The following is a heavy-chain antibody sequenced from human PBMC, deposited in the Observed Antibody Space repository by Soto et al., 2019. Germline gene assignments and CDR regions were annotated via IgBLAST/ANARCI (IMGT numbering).Heavy chain of an antibody. Sequence: QITLEESGPTLVKPTQTLMLTCTFSGFSLSTEGVSVGWIRQPPGKALEWLAIIYWDGDRRYSPSVKNRLIISKGASKDQLVFTMTNRDPDDTATYYCAHSTLSAVGTYDYWGQGILVTVSA. D-gene: IGHD6-13*01. V-gene: IGHV2-5*02. J-gene: IGHJ4*02. CDR2: IYWDGDR. CDR1: GFSLSTEGVS. CDR3: AHSTLSAVGTYDY.